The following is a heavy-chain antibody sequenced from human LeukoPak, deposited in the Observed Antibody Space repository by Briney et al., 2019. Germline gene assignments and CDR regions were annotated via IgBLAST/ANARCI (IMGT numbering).Heavy chain of an antibody. CDR1: GGTFSSYA. Sequence: ASVKVSCKASGGTFSSYAISWVRQAPGQGLEWMGGIIPIFGTANYAQKFQGRVTITADESTSTAYMELSSPRSEDTAVYYCARVGGMIRYFDWFDPWGQGTLVTVSS. CDR2: IIPIFGTA. D-gene: IGHD3-9*01. J-gene: IGHJ5*02. CDR3: ARVGGMIRYFDWFDP. V-gene: IGHV1-69*13.